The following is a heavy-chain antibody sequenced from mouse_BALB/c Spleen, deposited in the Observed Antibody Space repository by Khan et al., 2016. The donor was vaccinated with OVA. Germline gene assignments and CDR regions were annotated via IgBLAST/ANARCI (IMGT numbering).Heavy chain of an antibody. CDR3: ARNSYMYDFTY. CDR1: GFSLNTYG. V-gene: IGHV2-2*01. CDR2: IRSGGST. D-gene: IGHD2-14*01. Sequence: QVQLQQSGPGLVQPSQSLSITCTVSGFSLNTYGIHWIRQSQGKGLEWLGVIRSGGSTDYNGAFISRLNITKDNSKSQVFFKMNSLQADDTAIYXCARNSYMYDFTYWGQGTLVTVSA. J-gene: IGHJ3*01.